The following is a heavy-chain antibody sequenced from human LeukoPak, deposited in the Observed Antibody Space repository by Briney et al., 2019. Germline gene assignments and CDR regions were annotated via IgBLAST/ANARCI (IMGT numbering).Heavy chain of an antibody. Sequence: SETLSFTCTGSGGSISSYYWSWIRQPPGKALEWIGYIYCSGSTNYNPSLKSRVTISVDTSKNQVSLKLSSVTAADTAVYYCARHGRGVADPWGQGTLVTVSS. CDR1: GGSISSYY. V-gene: IGHV4-59*08. D-gene: IGHD6-13*01. CDR3: ARHGRGVADP. J-gene: IGHJ5*02. CDR2: IYCSGST.